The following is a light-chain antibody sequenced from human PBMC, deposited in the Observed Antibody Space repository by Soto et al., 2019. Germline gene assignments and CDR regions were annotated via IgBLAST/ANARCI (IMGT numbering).Light chain of an antibody. CDR3: ASHAGRSTPVI. V-gene: IGLV2-23*01. CDR2: GST. CDR1: SSDIGSYNL. Sequence: QSVLTQPASVSGSPGQSITISCTGTSSDIGSYNLVSWYQQHPGKAPKLMIYGSTKRPSGVSNRFSGSKSGNTASLIISGLQAEDEADYFCASHAGRSTPVIFGGGTKLTVL. J-gene: IGLJ2*01.